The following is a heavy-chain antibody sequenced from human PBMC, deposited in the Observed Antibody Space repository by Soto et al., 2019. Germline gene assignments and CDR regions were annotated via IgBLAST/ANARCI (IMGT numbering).Heavy chain of an antibody. CDR2: ISGSGGST. V-gene: IGHV3-23*01. CDR3: AKTPRQWLVYFDY. Sequence: GWSQRLSCAASGFIFSSYAMSWVRQAPGNGLECVSAISGSGGSTYYEDSEKGRFTISRDNSKDPLHLQMNSLRAEDTAVYYCAKTPRQWLVYFDYWGQGALVTVSS. D-gene: IGHD6-19*01. CDR1: GFIFSSYA. J-gene: IGHJ4*02.